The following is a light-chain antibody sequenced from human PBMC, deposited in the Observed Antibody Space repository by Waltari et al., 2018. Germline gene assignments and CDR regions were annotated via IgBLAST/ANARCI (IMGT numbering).Light chain of an antibody. J-gene: IGKJ4*01. CDR1: QSLFHSTNNKNY. CDR2: WTS. V-gene: IGKV4-1*01. CDR3: QQSYSTPLT. Sequence: DIVMTQSPASLAVSLGEIVTVTCKSSQSLFHSTNNKNYLAWYQQRPGQAPNLLIYWTSTRGSGVTTRFSGSGSGTEFSLTINGLQPEDVAVYYCQQSYSTPLTFGGGTTVEIK.